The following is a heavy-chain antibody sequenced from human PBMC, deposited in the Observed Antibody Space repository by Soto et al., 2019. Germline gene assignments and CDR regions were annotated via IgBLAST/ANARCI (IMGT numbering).Heavy chain of an antibody. CDR1: GFRSSAYA. J-gene: IGHJ4*02. V-gene: IGHV3-30*09. CDR2: TSYRTSQK. Sequence: SLGLSCTPSGFRSSAYAMHWVRQAPGKGLEGVSFTSYRTSQKDYAGSVTGRFAISRDNSKNTLYLLMNSLRPEDTAVYYCARDGDGDGYPAGFDYWGQGILVTVSS. CDR3: ARDGDGDGYPAGFDY. D-gene: IGHD2-21*01.